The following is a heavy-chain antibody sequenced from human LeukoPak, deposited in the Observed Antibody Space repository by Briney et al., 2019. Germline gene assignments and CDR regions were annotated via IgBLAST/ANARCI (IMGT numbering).Heavy chain of an antibody. D-gene: IGHD3-3*01. J-gene: IGHJ4*02. CDR2: IIPIFGTA. V-gene: IGHV1-69*05. CDR3: ASTPGGWGGVGYFDY. CDR1: VGTFISYA. Sequence: VNVSFKASVGTFISYAISWVRQAPGQGLEWMGGIIPIFGTANYVQKFQGRVTITTDESTSTAYMELSSLRSEDTAVYYCASTPGGWGGVGYFDYWGQGTLVTVSS.